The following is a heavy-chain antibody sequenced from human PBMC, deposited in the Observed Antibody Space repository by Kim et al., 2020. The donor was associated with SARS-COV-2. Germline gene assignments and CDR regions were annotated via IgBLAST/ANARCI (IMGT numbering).Heavy chain of an antibody. CDR3: ARESRVRGAGNWFDP. Sequence: GGSLRLSCAASGFTVSSNYMSWVRQAPGKGLEWVSVIYSGGSTYYADSVKGRFTISRDNSKNTLYLQMNSLSAEDTAVYYCARESRVRGAGNWFDPWGQGTLVTVSS. CDR2: IYSGGST. D-gene: IGHD3-10*01. CDR1: GFTVSSNY. V-gene: IGHV3-66*01. J-gene: IGHJ5*02.